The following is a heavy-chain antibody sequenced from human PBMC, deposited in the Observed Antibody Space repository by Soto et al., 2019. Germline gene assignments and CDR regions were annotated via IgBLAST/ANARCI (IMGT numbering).Heavy chain of an antibody. D-gene: IGHD4-17*01. Sequence: SVKVSCKASGGTFSSYAISWVRQAPGQGLEWMGGIIPIFGTANYAQKFQGRVTITADESTSTAYMELSSLRSEDTAVYYCAKSPPSTVVTPYYYYGMDVWGQGTTVTVS. CDR3: AKSPPSTVVTPYYYYGMDV. CDR2: IIPIFGTA. V-gene: IGHV1-69*13. CDR1: GGTFSSYA. J-gene: IGHJ6*02.